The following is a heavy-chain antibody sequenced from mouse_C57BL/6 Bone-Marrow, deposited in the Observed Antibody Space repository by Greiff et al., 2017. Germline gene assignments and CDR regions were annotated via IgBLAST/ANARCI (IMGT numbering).Heavy chain of an antibody. CDR1: GYTFPSYW. CDR3: ARDGYHWYFDV. V-gene: IGHV1-50*01. CDR2: IDPSDSYT. Sequence: QVQLQQPGAELVKPGASVKLSCKASGYTFPSYWMQWVKQRPGQGLEWIGEIDPSDSYTNYNQKFKGKATLTVDTSSSTAYMQLSSLTSEDSAVYYCARDGYHWYFDVWGTGTTVTVSS. D-gene: IGHD2-3*01. J-gene: IGHJ1*03.